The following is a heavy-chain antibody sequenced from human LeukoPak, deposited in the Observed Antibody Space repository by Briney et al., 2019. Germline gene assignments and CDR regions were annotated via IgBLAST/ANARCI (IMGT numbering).Heavy chain of an antibody. D-gene: IGHD3-10*01. CDR3: ARDLDASGRALDY. CDR2: IDSSRSST. J-gene: IGHJ4*02. CDR1: GFIFSNYS. V-gene: IGHV3-48*04. Sequence: GGSLRLSCAASGFIFSNYSMNWVRQAPGKGLEWVSYIDSSRSSTYYADSVKGRFTISRDNAKNSLYLQMNSLRAEDTAVYYCARDLDASGRALDYWGQGTLVTVSS.